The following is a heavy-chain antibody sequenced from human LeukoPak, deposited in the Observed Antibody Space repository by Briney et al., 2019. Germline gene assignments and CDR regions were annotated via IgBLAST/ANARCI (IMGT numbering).Heavy chain of an antibody. CDR1: GFTFDDYA. J-gene: IGHJ3*02. D-gene: IGHD3-16*01. V-gene: IGHV3-9*03. Sequence: GGSLRLSCAASGFTFDDYAMHWVRKAPGKGLEWVSGISWNSGSIGYADSVKGRFTISRDNAKNSLYLQMNSLRAEDMALYYCAKDRGWRGDDAFDIWRQGTMVTVSS. CDR3: AKDRGWRGDDAFDI. CDR2: ISWNSGSI.